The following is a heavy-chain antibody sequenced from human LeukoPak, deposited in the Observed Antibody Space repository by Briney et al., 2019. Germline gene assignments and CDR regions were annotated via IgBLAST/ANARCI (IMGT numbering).Heavy chain of an antibody. CDR1: GFTLSDFW. J-gene: IGHJ4*02. CDR2: IKQDGSVR. CDR3: VPLYAYFDY. Sequence: GGSLRLSCVASGFTLSDFWMTWFRQAPGKGLEWVANIKQDGSVRYYVDSVKGRFTISRDNTKNSLYLEMNSLGAEDTAVYYCVPLYAYFDYWGQGALVTVSS. D-gene: IGHD5/OR15-5a*01. V-gene: IGHV3-7*01.